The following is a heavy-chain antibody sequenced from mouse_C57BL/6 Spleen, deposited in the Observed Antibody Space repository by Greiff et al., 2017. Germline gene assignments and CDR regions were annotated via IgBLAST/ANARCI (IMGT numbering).Heavy chain of an antibody. CDR3: TRWYYYGSSQWYFDV. J-gene: IGHJ1*03. CDR2: IDPETGGT. CDR1: GYTFTDYE. V-gene: IGHV1-15*01. Sequence: QVQLQQSGAELVRPGASVTLSCKASGYTFTDYEMHWVKQTPVHGLEWIGAIDPETGGTAYNQKFKGKAILTADKSSSTAYMELRSLTSEDSAVYYCTRWYYYGSSQWYFDVWGTGTTVTSPQ. D-gene: IGHD1-1*01.